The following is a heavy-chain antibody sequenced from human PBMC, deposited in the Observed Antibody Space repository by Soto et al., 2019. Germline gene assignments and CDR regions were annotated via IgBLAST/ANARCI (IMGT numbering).Heavy chain of an antibody. CDR1: GYSFTACY. D-gene: IGHD3-9*01. J-gene: IGHJ5*02. CDR2: VKPNTGIT. V-gene: IGHV1-2*02. CDR3: TTLRLDP. Sequence: SVKVPSKASGYSFTACYMNWVRQVPGQGLECMGWVKPNTGITKYAQKFQGRVTITRDTSINTAYMELSGLTSDDTDVYYCTTLRLDPWGQGTLVTVSS.